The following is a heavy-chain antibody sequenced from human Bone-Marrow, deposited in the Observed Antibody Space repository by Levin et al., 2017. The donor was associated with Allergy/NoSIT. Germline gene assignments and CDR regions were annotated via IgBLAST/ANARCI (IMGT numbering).Heavy chain of an antibody. CDR3: ARGGFSWDVDY. D-gene: IGHD1-26*01. Sequence: SCSTSGFTSSVYEMNWIRQSPRKGLEWISYISGTGSTKYYADSVKGRFAISRDNARNSVSLQMDSLRVEDTGVYYCARGGFSWDVDYWGRGTVVTVSS. J-gene: IGHJ4*02. V-gene: IGHV3-48*03. CDR1: GFTSSVYE. CDR2: ISGTGSTK.